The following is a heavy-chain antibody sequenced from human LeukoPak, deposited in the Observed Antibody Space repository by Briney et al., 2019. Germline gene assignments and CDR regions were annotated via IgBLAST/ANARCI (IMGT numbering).Heavy chain of an antibody. CDR1: GGSISSSSYY. CDR2: IYYSGST. Sequence: PWETLSLTCTVSGGSISSSSYYWGWIRQPPGKGLEWIGSIYYSGSTYYNPSLKSRVTISVDTSKNQFSLKLSSVTAADTAVYYCARDRANNWFDPWGQGTLVTVSS. CDR3: ARDRANNWFDP. J-gene: IGHJ5*02. V-gene: IGHV4-39*07.